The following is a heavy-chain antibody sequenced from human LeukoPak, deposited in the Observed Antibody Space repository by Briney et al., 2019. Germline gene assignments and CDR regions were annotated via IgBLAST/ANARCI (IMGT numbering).Heavy chain of an antibody. Sequence: GSGPTLVNHTQTLTLTCTFSGFLLSTSGVGVGWIRQPPGKALEWLALIFWDDDKRYRPSLKNRVTITKDTSKNQVVLTMTDINPVDTATYFCAHSQLTATAYGWFDPWGQGTLVTVSS. CDR1: GFLLSTSGVG. D-gene: IGHD1-20*01. CDR3: AHSQLTATAYGWFDP. CDR2: IFWDDDK. V-gene: IGHV2-5*02. J-gene: IGHJ5*02.